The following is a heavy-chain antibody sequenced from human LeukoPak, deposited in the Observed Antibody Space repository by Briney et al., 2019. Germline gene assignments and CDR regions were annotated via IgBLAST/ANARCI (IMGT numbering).Heavy chain of an antibody. D-gene: IGHD3-10*01. V-gene: IGHV4-34*01. J-gene: IGHJ4*02. CDR3: ARGARPLFSDYFDY. CDR1: GGSFSGYY. CDR2: INHSGST. Sequence: SETLSLTCAVYGGSFSGYYWSWIRQPPGKGLEWIGEINHSGSTNYNPSLKSRVTISVDTSKNQFSLKLSSVTAADTAVYYCARGARPLFSDYFDYWGQGTLVTVSS.